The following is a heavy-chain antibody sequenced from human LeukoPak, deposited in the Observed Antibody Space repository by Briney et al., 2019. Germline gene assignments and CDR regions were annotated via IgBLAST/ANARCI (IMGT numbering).Heavy chain of an antibody. CDR2: MNPNSGNT. J-gene: IGHJ4*02. CDR1: GYTFTSYD. V-gene: IGHV1-8*01. D-gene: IGHD3-22*01. Sequence: ASVKVSCKASGYTFTSYDINWVRQATGQGLEWMGWMNPNSGNTGYAQKFQGRVTMTRNTSISTAYMELSSLRSEDTAVYYCARLAYYYDSSGSFGSDYWGQGTLVAVSS. CDR3: ARLAYYYDSSGSFGSDY.